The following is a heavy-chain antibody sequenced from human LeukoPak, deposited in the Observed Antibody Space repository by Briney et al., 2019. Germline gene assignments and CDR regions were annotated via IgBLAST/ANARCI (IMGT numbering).Heavy chain of an antibody. CDR1: GFTFSTHG. Sequence: GGSLRLSCSASGFTFSTHGMNWVRQAPGRGLEWVSGIRGNGITTYYADSVKGRFTISRDNSKNTVYLQMNSLRAEDTAIYYCAKDDRWLQYNDWGQGTLVTVSS. D-gene: IGHD5-24*01. CDR2: IRGNGITT. J-gene: IGHJ4*02. V-gene: IGHV3-23*01. CDR3: AKDDRWLQYND.